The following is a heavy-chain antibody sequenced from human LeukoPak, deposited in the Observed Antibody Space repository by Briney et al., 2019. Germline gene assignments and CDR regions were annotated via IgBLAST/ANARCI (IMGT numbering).Heavy chain of an antibody. D-gene: IGHD3-9*01. CDR1: GGSISSYY. Sequence: SETLSLTCTVSGGSISSYYWGWIRQPPGKGLEWIGSIYYSGGASYNPSLKCRVTISADASKNQSSLMRISVTTADTAASYFARELRYFDWSYYYYYYMDVWGKGTTVTISS. J-gene: IGHJ6*03. CDR3: ARELRYFDWSYYYYYYMDV. V-gene: IGHV4-39*02. CDR2: IYYSGGA.